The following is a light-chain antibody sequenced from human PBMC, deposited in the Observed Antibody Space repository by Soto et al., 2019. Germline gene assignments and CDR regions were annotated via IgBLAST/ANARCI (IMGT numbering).Light chain of an antibody. CDR2: SNS. CDR3: AAWDGSLNGVL. J-gene: IGLJ2*01. Sequence: QPVLTQPPSASGTPGQRVTISCSGSSSNIGSNTVNWYQQLPGTAPKVLIYSNSQRPSGVPDRFSGSRSGTSASLAISGLQSEDEAHYYCAAWDGSLNGVLFGGGTKLTVL. CDR1: SSNIGSNT. V-gene: IGLV1-44*01.